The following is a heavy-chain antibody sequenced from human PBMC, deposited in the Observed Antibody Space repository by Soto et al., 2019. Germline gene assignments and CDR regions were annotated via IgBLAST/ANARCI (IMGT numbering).Heavy chain of an antibody. CDR1: GGTFSSYA. D-gene: IGHD6-13*01. Sequence: QVQLVQSWAEVKKPGSSVKVSCKASGGTFSSYAISWVRQAHGQGLEWMGGIIPIFGTANYAQKFQGRVTITADESTSTAYRELSSLRSEDTAVYYCARCPFSSPAQYNWFAPWVQGTLVTVSS. J-gene: IGHJ5*02. CDR2: IIPIFGTA. V-gene: IGHV1-69*01. CDR3: ARCPFSSPAQYNWFAP.